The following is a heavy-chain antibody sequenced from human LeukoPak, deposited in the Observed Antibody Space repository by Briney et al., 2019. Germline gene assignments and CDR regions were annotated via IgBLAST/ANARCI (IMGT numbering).Heavy chain of an antibody. V-gene: IGHV4-59*01. CDR1: GRSFSGYY. D-gene: IGHD5-12*01. Sequence: SETPSLTCAVYGRSFSGYYWSSIRQPPGKGLEWIGYIYYSGSTNYNPSLKSRVTISVDTSKNQFSLKLSSVTGADTAVYYCARGGKWLRNYYYYYYMDVWGKGTTVTVSS. CDR3: ARGGKWLRNYYYYYYMDV. J-gene: IGHJ6*03. CDR2: IYYSGST.